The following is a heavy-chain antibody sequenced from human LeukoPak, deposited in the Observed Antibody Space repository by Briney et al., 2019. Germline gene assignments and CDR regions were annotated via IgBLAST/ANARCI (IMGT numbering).Heavy chain of an antibody. V-gene: IGHV3-43*01. CDR1: GFTFDDYT. J-gene: IGHJ4*02. Sequence: GGSLRLSCAASGFTFDDYTMHWVRQAPGKGLEWVSLISWDGGSTYYADSVKGRFTISRDNSKNSLYLRMNSLRTEDTALYYCAKDIGVGYSYGSFDYWGQGTLVTVSS. CDR2: ISWDGGST. D-gene: IGHD5-18*01. CDR3: AKDIGVGYSYGSFDY.